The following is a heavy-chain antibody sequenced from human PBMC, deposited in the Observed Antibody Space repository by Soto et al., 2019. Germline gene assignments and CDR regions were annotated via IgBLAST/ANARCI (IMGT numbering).Heavy chain of an antibody. CDR2: IYYSGST. CDR1: GGSLSSYY. CDR3: ARRRQAYYYYMDV. J-gene: IGHJ6*03. V-gene: IGHV4-59*08. Sequence: SETLSLTCTVSGGSLSSYYWSWIRQPPGKGLEWIGYIYYSGSTNYNPSLKSRVTISVDTSKNQFSLKLSSVTAADTAVYYCARRRQAYYYYMDVWRKGTTVTVSS.